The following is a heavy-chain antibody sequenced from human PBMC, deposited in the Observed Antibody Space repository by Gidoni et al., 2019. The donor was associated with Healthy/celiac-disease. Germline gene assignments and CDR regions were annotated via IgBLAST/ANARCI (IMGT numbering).Heavy chain of an antibody. D-gene: IGHD6-25*01. CDR1: GGSFSGYY. CDR2: INHSGST. CDR3: ARVLNKSVAAAFDI. Sequence: QVPLQQWGAGLLKPSETLSLTCAVYGGSFSGYYWSWIRQPPGKGLEWIGEINHSGSTNYDPALKSRVTISVDTSKNQFSLKLSSVTAADTAVYYCARVLNKSVAAAFDIWGQGTMVTVSS. J-gene: IGHJ3*02. V-gene: IGHV4-34*01.